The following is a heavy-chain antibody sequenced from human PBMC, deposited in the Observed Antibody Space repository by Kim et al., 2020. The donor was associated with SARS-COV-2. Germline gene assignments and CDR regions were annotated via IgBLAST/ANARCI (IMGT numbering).Heavy chain of an antibody. CDR2: ISSSRSYI. CDR1: GCTFSSYS. D-gene: IGHD5-12*01. CDR3: ARGRYSGYDYEGFDY. J-gene: IGHJ4*02. V-gene: IGHV3-21*01. Sequence: GGSLRLSCAASGCTFSSYSMNWVRQAPGKGLEWVSSISSSRSYIYYADSVKGRFTISKDNDKNSLYLQMNSLRAEDTAVYYCARGRYSGYDYEGFDYWGQGTLVPVSS.